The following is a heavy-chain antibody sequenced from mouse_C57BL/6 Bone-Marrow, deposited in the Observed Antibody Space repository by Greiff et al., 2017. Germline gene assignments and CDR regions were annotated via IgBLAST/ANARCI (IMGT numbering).Heavy chain of an antibody. CDR1: GYTFTDYY. J-gene: IGHJ4*01. D-gene: IGHD2-3*01. Sequence: VQLQQSGPELVKPGASVKISCKASGYTFTDYYINWVKQRPGQGLEWIGWIFPGSGSTYYNEKFKGKATLTVDKSSSTAYMLLSSLTSEDSAVYVCARNGVGQGWLPPGWWGQGTSVTVSS. CDR2: IFPGSGST. CDR3: ARNGVGQGWLPPGW. V-gene: IGHV1-75*01.